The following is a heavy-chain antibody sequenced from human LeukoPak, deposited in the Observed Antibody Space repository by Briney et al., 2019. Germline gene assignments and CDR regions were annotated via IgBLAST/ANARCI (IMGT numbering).Heavy chain of an antibody. CDR2: ISYDGGDK. Sequence: QTGGSLRLSCAASGFTFSSYDMHWDRQAPGLGPEWVAVISYDGGDKYYEDSVKGRFTISRDNSKNTLYLQMNGLRAEDTALYSCAKSNVIRGFVVEEGFDPWGQGTLVTVS. V-gene: IGHV3-30*18. CDR1: GFTFSSYD. J-gene: IGHJ5*02. D-gene: IGHD3-10*01. CDR3: AKSNVIRGFVVEEGFDP.